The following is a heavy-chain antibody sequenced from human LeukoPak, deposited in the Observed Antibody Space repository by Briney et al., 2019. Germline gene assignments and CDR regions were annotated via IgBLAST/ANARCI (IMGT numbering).Heavy chain of an antibody. CDR1: GFTFSNAW. V-gene: IGHV3-15*01. CDR2: IKSKTDGGTT. D-gene: IGHD2-15*01. CDR3: TTRIFIQVYCSGGSCYPPNWFDP. J-gene: IGHJ5*02. Sequence: GGSLRLSCAASGFTFSNAWMSWGRQAPGKGLEWVGRIKSKTDGGTTDYAAPVKGRFTISRVDTKNTLYLQMNSLKTEDTAVYYCTTRIFIQVYCSGGSCYPPNWFDPWGQGTLVTVSS.